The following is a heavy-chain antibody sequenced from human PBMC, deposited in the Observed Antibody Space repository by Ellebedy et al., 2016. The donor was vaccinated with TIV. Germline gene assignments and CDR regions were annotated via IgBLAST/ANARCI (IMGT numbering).Heavy chain of an antibody. V-gene: IGHV3-7*01. J-gene: IGHJ5*02. CDR3: ARGGASSLPFDP. Sequence: GESLKISCAASGFAFKNSWMSWVRRAPGKGPEWVANIKPDGTDKLYVDAVKGRFNISRDNAKNSLFLQMNSLRADDTAVYYCARGGASSLPFDPWGQGKLVTVSS. CDR2: IKPDGTDK. CDR1: GFAFKNSW. D-gene: IGHD6-13*01.